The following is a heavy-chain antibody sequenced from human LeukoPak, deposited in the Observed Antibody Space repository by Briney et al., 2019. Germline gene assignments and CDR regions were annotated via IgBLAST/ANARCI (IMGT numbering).Heavy chain of an antibody. CDR2: ISYDGSNK. CDR1: GFTFSSYA. V-gene: IGHV3-30-3*01. J-gene: IGHJ4*02. D-gene: IGHD3-3*01. Sequence: PGGSLRLSCAASGFTFSSYAMHWVRQAPGKGLEWVAVISYDGSNKYYADSVKGRFTISRDNSKNTLYLQMNSLRAEDTAVYYCARDLNYDFWSGYYTGDDYWGQGTLVTVPS. CDR3: ARDLNYDFWSGYYTGDDY.